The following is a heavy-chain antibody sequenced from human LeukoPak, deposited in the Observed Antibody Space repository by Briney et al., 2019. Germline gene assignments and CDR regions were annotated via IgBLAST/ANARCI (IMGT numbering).Heavy chain of an antibody. CDR3: AKSVVEITTPCYACAEYFLH. CDR1: GYTFTGYY. J-gene: IGHJ1*01. V-gene: IGHV1-2*02. Sequence: ASVKVSCMASGYTFTGYYMHWVRQAPGQGLEWMGWINPNSGDTKYAQKFQGRVTMTRDTSISTAYIELSSLRSDDTAVYYCAKSVVEITTPCYACAEYFLHWGQGTLVTVSS. D-gene: IGHD2-2*01. CDR2: INPNSGDT.